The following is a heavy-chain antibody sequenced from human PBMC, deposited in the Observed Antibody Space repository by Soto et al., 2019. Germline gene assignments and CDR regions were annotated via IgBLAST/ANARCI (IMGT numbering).Heavy chain of an antibody. CDR2: IFYNGGA. Sequence: LQESVPGLVKASETLSLSCSVPFGPMRGYYWSWMRQPPGKGLEWIANIFYNGGANYNPSLRSRVTISVDKSKNSFSLRLTSVTPADTAVYYCARDGDHDYFYGMDIWGQGTTVTVS. J-gene: IGHJ6*02. D-gene: IGHD7-27*01. V-gene: IGHV4-59*01. CDR1: FGPMRGYY. CDR3: ARDGDHDYFYGMDI.